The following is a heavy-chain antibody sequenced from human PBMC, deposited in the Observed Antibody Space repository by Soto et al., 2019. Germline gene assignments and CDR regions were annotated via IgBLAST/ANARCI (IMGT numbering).Heavy chain of an antibody. D-gene: IGHD2-15*01. CDR3: ARGFPPKVASKEGWFDP. V-gene: IGHV1-2*04. J-gene: IGHJ5*02. Sequence: QVQLVQSGAEVKKPGASVKVSCKASGYTFTGYYMHWVRQAPGQGLEWMGWINPNSGGTNYAQKFQGWVTMTRETSIITAYMELSRLRSDDTAVYYCARGFPPKVASKEGWFDPWGQGTLVTVSS. CDR2: INPNSGGT. CDR1: GYTFTGYY.